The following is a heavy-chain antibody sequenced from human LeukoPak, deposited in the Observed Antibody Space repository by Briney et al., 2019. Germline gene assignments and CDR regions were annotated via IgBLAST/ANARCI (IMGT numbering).Heavy chain of an antibody. CDR1: GFTFSSYA. J-gene: IGHJ4*02. CDR2: ISGSGGST. Sequence: GGSLRLSCAASGFTFSSYAMSWVRQAPGKGPEWVSAISGSGGSTYYADSVKGRFTISRDNSKNTLYLQMNSLRAEDTAVYYCAKNCGGDCYYFDYWGQGTLVTVSS. V-gene: IGHV3-23*01. D-gene: IGHD2-21*02. CDR3: AKNCGGDCYYFDY.